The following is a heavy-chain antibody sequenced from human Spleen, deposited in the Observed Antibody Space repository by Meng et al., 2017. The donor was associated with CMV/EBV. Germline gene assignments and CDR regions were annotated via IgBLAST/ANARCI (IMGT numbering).Heavy chain of an antibody. CDR2: ISSSSSYI. V-gene: IGHV3-21*04. J-gene: IGHJ4*02. CDR3: VRDESRSGKVYDY. Sequence: GGSLRLSCAASGFTFSSYSMNWVRQAPGKGLEWVSSISSSSSYIYYADSVKGRFTISRDNAKNSLYLQMNSLRAEDTAMYYCVRDESRSGKVYDYWGQGTLVTVSS. CDR1: GFTFSSYS. D-gene: IGHD3-3*01.